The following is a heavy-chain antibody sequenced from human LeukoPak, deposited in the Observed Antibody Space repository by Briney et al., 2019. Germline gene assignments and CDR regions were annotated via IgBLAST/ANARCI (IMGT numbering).Heavy chain of an antibody. CDR1: GGSMSGYY. CDR2: IYYFGST. J-gene: IGHJ4*02. D-gene: IGHD2-21*02. CDR3: ARDQAYCGGDCYFDF. Sequence: SETLSLTCSVSGGSMSGYYWSWIRQPPGKGLEWIGYIYYFGSTNYNPSLKSRVTISVDTSKKQFSLKLSSVTAADTAVYYCARDQAYCGGDCYFDFWGQGTLVTVSS. V-gene: IGHV4-59*01.